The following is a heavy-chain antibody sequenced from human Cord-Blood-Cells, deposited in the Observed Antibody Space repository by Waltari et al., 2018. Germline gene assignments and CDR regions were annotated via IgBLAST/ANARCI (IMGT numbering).Heavy chain of an antibody. J-gene: IGHJ4*02. Sequence: QVQLQQWGAGLLKPSETLSLTCAVYGGSFSGYYWSWIRQPPGKGLEWIGEINHRGSTNYNPALKSRVTMSVDTSKNQFSLKLSSVTAADTAVYYCARGGFTVTRPYYFDYWGQGTLVTVSS. CDR2: INHRGST. V-gene: IGHV4-34*01. CDR3: ARGGFTVTRPYYFDY. D-gene: IGHD4-4*01. CDR1: GGSFSGYY.